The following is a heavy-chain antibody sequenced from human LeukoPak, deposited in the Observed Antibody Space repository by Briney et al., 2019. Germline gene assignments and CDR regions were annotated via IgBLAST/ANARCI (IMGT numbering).Heavy chain of an antibody. V-gene: IGHV3-7*03. D-gene: IGHD3-22*01. Sequence: GGSLRLSRAASGFTFSSYWMSWVRQAPGKGLEWVANIKQDGSEKYYVDSVKGRFTISRDNAKNSLYLQMNSLRAEDTAVYYCAKIRGDEPDSYYYYYMDVWGKGTTVTISS. J-gene: IGHJ6*03. CDR1: GFTFSSYW. CDR3: AKIRGDEPDSYYYYYMDV. CDR2: IKQDGSEK.